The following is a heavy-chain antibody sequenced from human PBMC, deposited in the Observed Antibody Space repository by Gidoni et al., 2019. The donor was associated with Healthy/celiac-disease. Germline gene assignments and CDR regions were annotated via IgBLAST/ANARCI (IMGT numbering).Heavy chain of an antibody. CDR2: IKQDGSEK. Sequence: EVQLVESGGGLVQPGVSLRLSCPASGFTFGSYCLSWVRQVPGKGLELVANIKQDGSEKYYVDSVKGRFTISRDNAKNSLYLQMNSLRAEDTAVYYCARGPDIVVVVADFDYWGQGTLVTVSS. J-gene: IGHJ4*02. V-gene: IGHV3-7*04. CDR1: GFTFGSYC. D-gene: IGHD2-15*01. CDR3: ARGPDIVVVVADFDY.